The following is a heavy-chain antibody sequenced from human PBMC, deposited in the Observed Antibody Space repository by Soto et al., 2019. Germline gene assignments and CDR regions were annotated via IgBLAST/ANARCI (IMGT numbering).Heavy chain of an antibody. CDR2: IYHSGST. Sequence: SETLSLTCAVSSGSISSSNWWSWVRQPPGKGLEWIGEIYHSGSTNYNPSLKSRVTISVDKSKNQFSLKLSSVTAADTAVYYCARSYYDFWSGYYRYFDYWGQGTLVTVSS. CDR1: SGSISSSNW. D-gene: IGHD3-3*01. J-gene: IGHJ4*02. CDR3: ARSYYDFWSGYYRYFDY. V-gene: IGHV4-4*02.